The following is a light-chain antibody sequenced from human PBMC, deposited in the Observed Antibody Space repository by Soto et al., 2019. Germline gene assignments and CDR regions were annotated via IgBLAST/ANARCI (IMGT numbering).Light chain of an antibody. V-gene: IGKV1-39*01. J-gene: IGKJ5*01. CDR3: QQYDSFSST. CDR1: QSISSY. Sequence: IQLTQSPSSLSASVGDRVTITCRASQSISSYLNWYQQKPGKAPKLLIYAASSLQSGVPSRFSGSGSGTDFTLTISSLQPDDFATYYCQQYDSFSSTFGQGTRLEIK. CDR2: AAS.